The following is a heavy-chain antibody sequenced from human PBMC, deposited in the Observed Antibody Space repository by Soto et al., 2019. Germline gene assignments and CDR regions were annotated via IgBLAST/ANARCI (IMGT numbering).Heavy chain of an antibody. CDR1: GDSVSSNSAA. D-gene: IGHD3-16*02. J-gene: IGHJ3*02. CDR3: ARGPYDYIWGSYRHHDAFDI. V-gene: IGHV6-1*01. Sequence: PSQTLSLTCAISGDSVSSNSAAWNWIRQSPSRGLEWLGRTYYRSKWYNDYAVSVKSRITINPDTSKNQFSLQLNSVTPEDTAVYYCARGPYDYIWGSYRHHDAFDIWGQGTMVTVSS. CDR2: TYYRSKWYN.